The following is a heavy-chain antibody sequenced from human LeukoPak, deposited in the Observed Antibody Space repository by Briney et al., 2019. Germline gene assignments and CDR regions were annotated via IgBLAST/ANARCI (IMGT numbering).Heavy chain of an antibody. V-gene: IGHV1-46*01. CDR3: ARASSSQDIVVVPAASHFDY. CDR2: INPIGGCT. J-gene: IGHJ4*02. D-gene: IGHD2-2*01. Sequence: ASVRVSCKASGYTFTSYYMHWVRQAPGQGLEWMGIINPIGGCTSYAQKFQGRVTMTRDTSTSTVYMELSSLRSEDTAVYYCARASSSQDIVVVPAASHFDYWGQGTLVTVSS. CDR1: GYTFTSYY.